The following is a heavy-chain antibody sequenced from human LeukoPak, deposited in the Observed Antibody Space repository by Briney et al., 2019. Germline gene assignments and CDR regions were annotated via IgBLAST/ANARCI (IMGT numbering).Heavy chain of an antibody. D-gene: IGHD3-10*01. CDR2: TTSDGSTT. V-gene: IGHV3-74*01. CDR1: GFTFITYW. Sequence: PGGSLRLSCAASGFTFITYWMYWVRQAPGKGLVWVSRTTSDGSTTTYADSVKGRFTITRDNAKNTLYLQMNSLSAEDTAVYYCARGPRGGTLDFWGQGTLVTVSS. J-gene: IGHJ4*02. CDR3: ARGPRGGTLDF.